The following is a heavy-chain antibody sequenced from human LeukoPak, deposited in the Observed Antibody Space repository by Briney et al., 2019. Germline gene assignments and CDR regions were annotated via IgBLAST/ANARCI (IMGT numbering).Heavy chain of an antibody. V-gene: IGHV3-69-1*01. CDR3: ARDLGPHRSSSNSGAFDI. CDR2: ITSAGAT. CDR1: GFTFRNYY. J-gene: IGHJ3*02. D-gene: IGHD6-6*01. Sequence: GGSLRLSCAASGFTFRNYYMTWLRQAPGTGLEWVSYITSAGATYYADSVTGRFTISTDNAETSSYLQMNNLRAYDTAVYYCARDLGPHRSSSNSGAFDIWGQGTMVTVSS.